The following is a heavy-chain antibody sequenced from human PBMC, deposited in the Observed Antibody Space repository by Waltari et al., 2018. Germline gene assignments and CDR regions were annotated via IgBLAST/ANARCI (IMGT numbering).Heavy chain of an antibody. D-gene: IGHD2-2*01. Sequence: QVQLVDSGGDLVRPGGSLTLSCAASGFSLTNYYMSWIRQAPGKRLEWISYSAMTSKTKNADAVKGRVTISRDNAKNSLYLQMNSLRAEDTAVYYCARSPADLLGAFDIWGQGTMVTVSS. CDR3: ARSPADLLGAFDI. V-gene: IGHV3-11*06. CDR1: GFSLTNYY. CDR2: SAMTSKT. J-gene: IGHJ3*02.